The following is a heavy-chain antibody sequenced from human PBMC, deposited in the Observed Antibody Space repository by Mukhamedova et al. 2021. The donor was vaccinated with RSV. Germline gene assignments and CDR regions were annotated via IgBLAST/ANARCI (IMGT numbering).Heavy chain of an antibody. V-gene: IGHV3-74*01. D-gene: IGHD2-15*01. J-gene: IGHJ4*02. Sequence: GRFTMSRDNAKNTLYLQMNSLRAEDTAVYYYARGGSTYFDSWGQGALVTVSS. CDR3: ARGGSTYFDS.